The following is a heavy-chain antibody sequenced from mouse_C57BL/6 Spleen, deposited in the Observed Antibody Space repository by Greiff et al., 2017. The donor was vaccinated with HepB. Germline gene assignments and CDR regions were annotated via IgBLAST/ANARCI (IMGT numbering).Heavy chain of an antibody. Sequence: EVQRVESGGGLVKPGGSLKLSCAASGFTFSSYAMSWVRQTPEKRLEWVATISDGGSYTYYPDNVKGRFTISRDSAKNNLYLQMSHLKSEDTAMYYCARDYYAASHGYFDVWGTGTTVTVSS. V-gene: IGHV5-4*01. CDR1: GFTFSSYA. D-gene: IGHD1-1*01. CDR3: ARDYYAASHGYFDV. J-gene: IGHJ1*03. CDR2: ISDGGSYT.